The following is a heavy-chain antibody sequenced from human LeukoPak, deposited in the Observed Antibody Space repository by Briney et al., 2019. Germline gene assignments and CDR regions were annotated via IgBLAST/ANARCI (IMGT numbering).Heavy chain of an antibody. J-gene: IGHJ3*02. V-gene: IGHV4-30-2*05. Sequence: PSQTLSLTCTVSGGSISSGGYYWSWIRQPPGKGLEWIGYIYHSGSTYYNPSLKSRVTISVDTSKNQFSLKLSPVTAADTAVYYCARRRQQLALRAFDIWGQGTMVTVSS. CDR3: ARRRQQLALRAFDI. CDR1: GGSISSGGYY. CDR2: IYHSGST. D-gene: IGHD6-13*01.